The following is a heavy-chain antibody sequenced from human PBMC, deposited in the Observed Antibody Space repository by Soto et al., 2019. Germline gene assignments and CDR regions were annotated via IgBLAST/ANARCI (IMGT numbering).Heavy chain of an antibody. Sequence: QVQLVQSGAEVKKPGASVKVSCKASGYTLTGYSVGWVRQAPGQGLEWMGWISAYNGNTNYAQKFQDRLTMTTDASTSTAYMELRSLRSDDTAVYYCARPSGSYGDYAWSLKYWGQGTLVTVSS. J-gene: IGHJ4*02. D-gene: IGHD4-17*01. CDR3: ARPSGSYGDYAWSLKY. CDR1: GYTLTGYS. CDR2: ISAYNGNT. V-gene: IGHV1-18*01.